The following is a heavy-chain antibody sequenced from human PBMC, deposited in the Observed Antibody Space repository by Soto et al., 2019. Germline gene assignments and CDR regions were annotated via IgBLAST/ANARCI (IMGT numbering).Heavy chain of an antibody. CDR1: GGSISSYY. Sequence: PSXTLSLTCTVSGGSISSYYCNWILQSPGKGLEWIGYIYYSGSTNYNPSLKSRVTISVDTSKNQFSLKLSSVTAADTAVYYCARDGSYSSGWKSFDYWGQGTLVTVSS. CDR3: ARDGSYSSGWKSFDY. V-gene: IGHV4-59*01. J-gene: IGHJ4*02. CDR2: IYYSGST. D-gene: IGHD6-19*01.